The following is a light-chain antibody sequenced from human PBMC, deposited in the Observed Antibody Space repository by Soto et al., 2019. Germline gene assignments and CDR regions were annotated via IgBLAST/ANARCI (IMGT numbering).Light chain of an antibody. V-gene: IGKV3-20*01. Sequence: EIVLTQSPGTLSLSPGERATLSCRASQSVSSSYLAWYQQKPGQAPRLLIYGASRRATGIPDRFSGSGYGTDFTLTISRLEPEDFAVYYCQQYGSSPTFGQGTKVEIK. J-gene: IGKJ1*01. CDR1: QSVSSSY. CDR3: QQYGSSPT. CDR2: GAS.